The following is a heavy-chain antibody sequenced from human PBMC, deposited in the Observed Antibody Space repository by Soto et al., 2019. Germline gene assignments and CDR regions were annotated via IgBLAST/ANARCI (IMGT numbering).Heavy chain of an antibody. CDR2: INPSGGST. D-gene: IGHD3-22*01. Sequence: ASVKVSCKASGGTFSSYAISWVRQAPGQGLEWMGIINPSGGSTSYAQKFQGRVTMTRDTSTSTVYMELSSLRSEDTAVYYCARAELYYDSSGTLSDFDYWGQGTLVTVSS. V-gene: IGHV1-46*01. CDR1: GGTFSSYA. CDR3: ARAELYYDSSGTLSDFDY. J-gene: IGHJ4*02.